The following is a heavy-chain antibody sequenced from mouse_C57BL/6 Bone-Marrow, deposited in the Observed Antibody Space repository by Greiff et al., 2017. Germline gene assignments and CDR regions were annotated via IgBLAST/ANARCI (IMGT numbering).Heavy chain of an antibody. CDR1: GFTFSNYW. CDR2: IRLKSDNYAT. J-gene: IGHJ1*03. V-gene: IGHV6-3*01. CDR3: TVRKLSGYFDV. D-gene: IGHD1-3*01. Sequence: EVKLVESGGGLVQPGGSMKLSCVASGFTFSNYWMNWVRQSPEKGLEWVAQIRLKSDNYATHYAESVKGRFTISRDDSKSSVYLQMNNLRAEDTGIYYCTVRKLSGYFDVWGTGTTVTVSS.